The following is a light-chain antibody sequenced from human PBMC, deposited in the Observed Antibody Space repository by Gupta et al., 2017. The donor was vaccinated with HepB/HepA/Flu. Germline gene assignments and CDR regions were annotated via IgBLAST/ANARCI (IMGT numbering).Light chain of an antibody. CDR3: QQRSNWPRST. V-gene: IGKV3-11*01. J-gene: IGKJ3*01. Sequence: EIVLTQSPATLSLSPGERATLSCRASQSVSSYLAWYQQKPGQAPRLLIYDASNRATGIPARFSGSGSGTDFTLTISSLEPEDFAVYYCQQRSNWPRSTFGHGTKVEIK. CDR2: DAS. CDR1: QSVSSY.